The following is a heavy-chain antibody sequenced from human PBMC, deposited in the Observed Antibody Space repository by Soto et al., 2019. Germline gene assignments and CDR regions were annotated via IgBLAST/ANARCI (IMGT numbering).Heavy chain of an antibody. CDR2: IYGSGNT. CDR1: GGSISSYY. CDR3: ARPHGGPYAFDI. Sequence: SETLSLTCAFSGGSISSYYWSWIRQPPGKGLEWIGYIYGSGNTNYNPSLNSRVIISIDTSQNQLSLKLTSVTAADTAVYYCARPHGGPYAFDIWGRGTMVTVSS. J-gene: IGHJ3*02. V-gene: IGHV4-59*01. D-gene: IGHD3-10*01.